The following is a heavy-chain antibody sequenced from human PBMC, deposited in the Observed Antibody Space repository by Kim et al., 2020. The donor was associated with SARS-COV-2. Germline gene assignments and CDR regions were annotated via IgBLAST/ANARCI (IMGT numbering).Heavy chain of an antibody. Sequence: YAEPSKGRFTMARDNANNSVYLKINSLRAEDSAIYYCAKDRGVGGWSVDSWGQGTLVTVSS. V-gene: IGHV3-11*04. D-gene: IGHD6-19*01. CDR3: AKDRGVGGWSVDS. J-gene: IGHJ4*02.